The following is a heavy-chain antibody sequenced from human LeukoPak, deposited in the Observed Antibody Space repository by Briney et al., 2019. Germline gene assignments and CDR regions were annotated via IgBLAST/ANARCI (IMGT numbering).Heavy chain of an antibody. CDR1: GFTFSSYS. V-gene: IGHV3-21*01. J-gene: IGHJ4*02. CDR2: ISISSSYI. CDR3: ARGIPLGY. D-gene: IGHD2-2*02. Sequence: GGSLRLSCAASGFTFSSYSMNWVRQAPGKVLEWVSSISISSSYIYYADSVKGRFTISRDNAKNSLYLQMNSLRAEDTAVYYCARGIPLGYWGQGTLVTVSS.